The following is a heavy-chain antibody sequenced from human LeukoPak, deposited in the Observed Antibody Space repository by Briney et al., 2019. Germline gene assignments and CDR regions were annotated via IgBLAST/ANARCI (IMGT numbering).Heavy chain of an antibody. CDR3: AKRQDDDSGYFDY. J-gene: IGHJ4*02. CDR2: ISGSGSRI. Sequence: GGSLRLSCAASGFTFNNYAMSWVRQAPGKGLEWVSAISGSGSRIYYADSVKGRFTISRDNSKNTLYLQMNSLRAEDTAVYYCAKRQDDDSGYFDYWDQGTLVTVSS. D-gene: IGHD3-22*01. V-gene: IGHV3-23*01. CDR1: GFTFNNYA.